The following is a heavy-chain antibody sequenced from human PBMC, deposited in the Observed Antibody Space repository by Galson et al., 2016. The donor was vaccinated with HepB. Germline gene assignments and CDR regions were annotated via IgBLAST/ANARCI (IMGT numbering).Heavy chain of an antibody. Sequence: LRLSCAASGFTFSNYAMHWVRQAPGKGLEWVAVISFDGNNEYYADSVKGRFTISRDNSKTTVFLQMNSLRAEDTAVYYCATTARVPTTMTNWFDPWGQGTLVTVSS. CDR1: GFTFSNYA. CDR2: ISFDGNNE. CDR3: ATTARVPTTMTNWFDP. D-gene: IGHD4/OR15-4a*01. V-gene: IGHV3-30-3*01. J-gene: IGHJ5*02.